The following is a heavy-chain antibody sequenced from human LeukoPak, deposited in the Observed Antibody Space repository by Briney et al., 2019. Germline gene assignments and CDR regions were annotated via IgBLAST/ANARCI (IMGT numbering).Heavy chain of an antibody. J-gene: IGHJ6*02. D-gene: IGHD6-19*01. Sequence: GESLRISCKCSGYSFTSYWISWVRQMPGKGLEWMGRIDPSDSYTNYSPSFQGHVTISADKSISTAYLQWSSLKASDTAMYYCARHREQWLVRGYYYYGMDVWGQGTTATVSS. CDR3: ARHREQWLVRGYYYYGMDV. CDR2: IDPSDSYT. CDR1: GYSFTSYW. V-gene: IGHV5-10-1*01.